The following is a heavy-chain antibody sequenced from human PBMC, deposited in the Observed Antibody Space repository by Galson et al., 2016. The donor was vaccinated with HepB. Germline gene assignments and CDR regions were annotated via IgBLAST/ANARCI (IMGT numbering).Heavy chain of an antibody. CDR2: IYWDDDQ. CDR3: ARTYYYDNSGSAGYAFDI. D-gene: IGHD3-22*01. J-gene: IGHJ3*02. Sequence: PALVKPTQTLTLTCTFSEFSLTTSGVGVGWIRQPPGKALEWLTIIYWDDDQRYSPSLKTRLTITKDTFNNQVVLTMTNVDPVDTGTYYCARTYYYDNSGSAGYAFDIWGQGTMVTVSA. V-gene: IGHV2-5*02. CDR1: EFSLTTSGVG.